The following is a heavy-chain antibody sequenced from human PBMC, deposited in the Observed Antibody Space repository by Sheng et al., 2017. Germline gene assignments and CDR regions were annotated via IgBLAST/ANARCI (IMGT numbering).Heavy chain of an antibody. Sequence: QVQLQESGPGLVKPSETLSLTCTVSGGSISSYYWSWIRQPAGKGLEWIGRIYTSGSTNYNPSLKSRVTMSVDTSKNQFSLKLSSVTAADTAVYYCARAVGKCSSTSCYRENWFDPWAEVTLVTVSS. V-gene: IGHV4-4*07. CDR3: ARAVGKCSSTSCYRENWFDP. CDR1: GGSISSYY. D-gene: IGHD2-2*02. CDR2: IYTSGST. J-gene: IGHJ5*02.